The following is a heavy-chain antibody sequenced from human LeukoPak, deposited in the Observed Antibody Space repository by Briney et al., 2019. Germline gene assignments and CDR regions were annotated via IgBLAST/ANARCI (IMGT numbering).Heavy chain of an antibody. CDR2: INHSGST. D-gene: IGHD5-24*01. Sequence: SETLSLTCAVYGGSFSGYYWSWIRQPPGKGLEWIGEINHSGSTNYNPSLKSRVTISVDTSKNQFSLKLNFVTAADTAVFYCARGDDWFDPWGQGTLVTVSS. J-gene: IGHJ5*02. V-gene: IGHV4-34*01. CDR3: ARGDDWFDP. CDR1: GGSFSGYY.